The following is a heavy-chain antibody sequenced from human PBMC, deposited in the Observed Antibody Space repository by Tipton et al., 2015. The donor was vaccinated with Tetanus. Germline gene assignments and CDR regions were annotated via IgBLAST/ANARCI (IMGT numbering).Heavy chain of an antibody. V-gene: IGHV4-30-4*08. CDR1: GGPITSDNHY. Sequence: TLSLTCAVSGGPITSDNHYWSWIRQPPGKGLEWIGYIYHSGSTYYNASLKSRLDISLDTSKNQFSLRLTFVTAADTAVYYCARANNEFPKKGPFDSWGQGSLVIVSS. J-gene: IGHJ4*02. D-gene: IGHD1-1*01. CDR2: IYHSGST. CDR3: ARANNEFPKKGPFDS.